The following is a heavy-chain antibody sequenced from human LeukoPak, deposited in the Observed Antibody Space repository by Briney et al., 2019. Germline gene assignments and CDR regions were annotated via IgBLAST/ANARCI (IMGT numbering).Heavy chain of an antibody. CDR3: ARRSIEYSSSSQSWFDP. Sequence: AGGSLRLSCAASGFTLSNYWMSWIRQAPGKGLEWVANSRQDGSEEFYVESVKGRFTISRNNAKNSLYLQMNSLRAEDTAVYYCARRSIEYSSSSQSWFDPWGQGTLVTVSS. CDR2: SRQDGSEE. V-gene: IGHV3-7*01. D-gene: IGHD6-6*01. CDR1: GFTLSNYW. J-gene: IGHJ5*02.